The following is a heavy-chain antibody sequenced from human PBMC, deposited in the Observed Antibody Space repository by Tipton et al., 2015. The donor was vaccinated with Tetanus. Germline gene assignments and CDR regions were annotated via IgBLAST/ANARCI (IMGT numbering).Heavy chain of an antibody. D-gene: IGHD6-13*01. CDR3: ARAFFAAATS. CDR2: IWYDGSKT. J-gene: IGHJ5*02. V-gene: IGHV3-33*01. Sequence: QLVQSGGGVVQPGRSLTLSCEASGFRFSSYGMHWVRQAPGKGLEWVAVIWYDGSKTYYADSVKGRFTISRDNSKNTLFLQMNSLKGEDTAVYYCARAFFAAATSWGQGTLVTVSS. CDR1: GFRFSSYG.